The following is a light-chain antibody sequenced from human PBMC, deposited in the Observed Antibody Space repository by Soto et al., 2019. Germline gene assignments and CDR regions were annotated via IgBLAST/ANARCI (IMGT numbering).Light chain of an antibody. CDR1: SSYVCGYNY. V-gene: IGLV2-14*03. Sequence: QSLLTEPAAVSGSPGQSMTISCTHTSSYVCGYNYVSWYQHHPGKAPKLIIYDVSNRPSGVSIRFSGSKSDNTASLTISGLQPEDEADYHCSSYTTSNTRQIVFGTGTKVTVL. CDR2: DVS. CDR3: SSYTTSNTRQIV. J-gene: IGLJ1*01.